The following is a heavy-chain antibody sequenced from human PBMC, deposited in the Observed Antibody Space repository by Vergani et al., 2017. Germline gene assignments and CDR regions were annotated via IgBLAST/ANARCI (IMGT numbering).Heavy chain of an antibody. CDR1: GYKFTNYW. J-gene: IGHJ4*02. V-gene: IGHV5-51*01. CDR2: IYPGDFDT. CDR3: ARQQYYYDSSGYHGNFDY. D-gene: IGHD3-22*01. Sequence: EVQLVQSGAEGKKPGESLKIFCKGSGYKFTNYWIGWVRQMPGKGLEWMGIIYPGDFDTRYSPSFQGQVAISADKSISTAYLQWNSLKASDTAMYYCARQQYYYDSSGYHGNFDYWGQGTLVTVSS.